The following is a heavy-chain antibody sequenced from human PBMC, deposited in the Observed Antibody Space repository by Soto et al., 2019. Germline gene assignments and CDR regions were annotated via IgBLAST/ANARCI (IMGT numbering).Heavy chain of an antibody. V-gene: IGHV3-33*01. Sequence: GGSLRLSCAASGVTFCSCGMHWVRQAPGRWLEWGAVIWRDGSKENYAESVRGRFTISRDYSKNTRYLQMNSLRLEDTAVYYCARGRGSLMCRDRDYRGQGPLVTVSS. CDR3: ARGRGSLMCRDRDY. J-gene: IGHJ4*02. CDR2: IWRDGSKE. D-gene: IGHD2-15*01. CDR1: GVTFCSCG.